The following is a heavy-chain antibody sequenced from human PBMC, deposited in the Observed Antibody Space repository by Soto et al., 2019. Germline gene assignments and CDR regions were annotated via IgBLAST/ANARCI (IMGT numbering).Heavy chain of an antibody. CDR2: IYYSGTT. V-gene: IGHV4-39*01. J-gene: IGHJ4*02. D-gene: IGHD1-20*01. CDR1: GGSISSSVYY. Sequence: LSLTCTVSGGSISSSVYYWGWIRQPPGKGLEWIGSIYYSGTTYYNPSLKSRVTISVDTSKNQFSLKLSSVTAADTAVYYCARQYSNNWHAISDYWGQGTLVTVSS. CDR3: ARQYSNNWHAISDY.